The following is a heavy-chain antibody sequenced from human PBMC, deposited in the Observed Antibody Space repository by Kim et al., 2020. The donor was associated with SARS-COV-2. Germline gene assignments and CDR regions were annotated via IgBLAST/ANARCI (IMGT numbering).Heavy chain of an antibody. D-gene: IGHD5-18*01. CDR1: GGSISSSSYY. CDR3: ARHRSVDTAMVSQFDY. Sequence: SETLSLTCTVSGGSISSSSYYWGWIRQPPGKGLEWIGSIYYSGSTYYNPSLKSRVTISVDTSKNQFSLKLSSVTAADTAVYYCARHRSVDTAMVSQFDYWGQGTLVTVSS. V-gene: IGHV4-39*01. J-gene: IGHJ4*02. CDR2: IYYSGST.